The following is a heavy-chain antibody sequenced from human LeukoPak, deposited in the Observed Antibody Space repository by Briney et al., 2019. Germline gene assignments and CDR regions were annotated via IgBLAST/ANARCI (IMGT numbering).Heavy chain of an antibody. Sequence: GGSLRLSCAASGFTFSSYSMNWVRQAPGKGLEWVSSISSSSYYIYYADSVKGRFTISRDNAKNSLFLQMNSLRAEDTAVYYCARGVPYDSWSGPHYSDYWGQGTLVTVSS. J-gene: IGHJ4*02. V-gene: IGHV3-21*01. CDR2: ISSSSYYI. D-gene: IGHD3-3*01. CDR1: GFTFSSYS. CDR3: ARGVPYDSWSGPHYSDY.